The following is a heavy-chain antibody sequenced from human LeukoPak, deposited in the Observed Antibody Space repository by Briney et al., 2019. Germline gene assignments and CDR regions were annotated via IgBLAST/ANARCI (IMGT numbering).Heavy chain of an antibody. D-gene: IGHD6-19*01. CDR2: ISGSGTYI. CDR1: GFTFRSYD. CDR3: ARFVGPATKQYFDY. V-gene: IGHV3-21*06. J-gene: IGHJ4*02. Sequence: GGSLRLSCAASGFTFRSYDMNWVRQAPGKGLEWVSAISGSGTYIYYAESVKGRFTISRDNAKNSLYLQMDSLRVEDTAVYYCARFVGPATKQYFDYWGQGILVTVSS.